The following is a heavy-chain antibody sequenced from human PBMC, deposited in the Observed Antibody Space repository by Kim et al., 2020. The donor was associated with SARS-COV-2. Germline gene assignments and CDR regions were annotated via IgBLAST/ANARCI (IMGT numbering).Heavy chain of an antibody. J-gene: IGHJ6*02. CDR2: INHSGST. V-gene: IGHV4-34*01. CDR1: GGSFSGYY. Sequence: SETLSLTCAVYGGSFSGYYWSWIRQPPGKGLEWIGEINHSGSTNYNPSLKSRVTISVDTSKNQFSLKLSSVTAADTAVYYCARVTYSSSWPGVLYYYYYGMDVWGQGTTVTVSS. D-gene: IGHD6-13*01. CDR3: ARVTYSSSWPGVLYYYYYGMDV.